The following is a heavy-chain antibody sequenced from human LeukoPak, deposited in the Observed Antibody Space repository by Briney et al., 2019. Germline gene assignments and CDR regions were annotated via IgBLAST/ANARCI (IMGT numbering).Heavy chain of an antibody. CDR1: GFTFSSYA. CDR3: AKDYGVLRYFDWLSAGDAFDI. J-gene: IGHJ3*02. D-gene: IGHD3-9*01. V-gene: IGHV3-23*01. CDR2: ISGSGGST. Sequence: GGSLRLSCAASGFTFSSYAMSWVRQAPGKGLEWVSAISGSGGSTYYADSVKGRFTISRDNSKNTLYLQMNSLRAEDTAVYYCAKDYGVLRYFDWLSAGDAFDIWGQGTMVTVSS.